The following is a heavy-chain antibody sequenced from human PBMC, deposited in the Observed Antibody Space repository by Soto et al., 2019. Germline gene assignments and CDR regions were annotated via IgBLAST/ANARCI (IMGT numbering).Heavy chain of an antibody. D-gene: IGHD6-6*01. Sequence: QITLRESGPTLVKPTETLTLTCTFSGFSLNTFGVGVGWIRQPPGKALELLAFIYWNDDKRYSSFLNNRLTITSDTSKKQVVLAVTDMDPVDTGTYFFVLRVLAGQQIDYWGQGTLVTVSS. V-gene: IGHV2-5*04. CDR2: IYWNDDK. CDR3: VLRVLAGQQIDY. CDR1: GFSLNTFGVG. J-gene: IGHJ4*02.